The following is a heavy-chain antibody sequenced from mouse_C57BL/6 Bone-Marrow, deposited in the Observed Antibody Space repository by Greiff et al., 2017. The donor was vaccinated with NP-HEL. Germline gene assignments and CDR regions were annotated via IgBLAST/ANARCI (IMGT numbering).Heavy chain of an antibody. CDR3: ARYYYGSRGWYFDV. D-gene: IGHD1-1*01. CDR2: IDPNSGGT. CDR1: GYTFTSYW. Sequence: QVQLQQSGADLVKPGASVKLSCKASGYTFTSYWMHWVKQRPGRGLEWIGRIDPNSGGTKFNEKFKTKATLTVDKPSSTAYMQLSSLTSEVSAVYYCARYYYGSRGWYFDVWGTGTTVTVSS. J-gene: IGHJ1*03. V-gene: IGHV1-72*01.